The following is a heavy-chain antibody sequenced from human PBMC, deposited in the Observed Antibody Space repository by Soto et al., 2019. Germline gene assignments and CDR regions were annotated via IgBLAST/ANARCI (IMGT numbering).Heavy chain of an antibody. CDR3: AREGGVAANWFDP. J-gene: IGHJ5*02. CDR1: GGTFSSYA. V-gene: IGHV1-69*13. D-gene: IGHD6-6*01. CDR2: IIPIFGTA. Sequence: ASVKVSCKASGGTFSSYAISWVRQAPGQGLEWMGGIIPIFGTANYAQKFQGRVTITADESTSTAYMELSSLRSEDTAVYYWAREGGVAANWFDPWGQGTLVTVSS.